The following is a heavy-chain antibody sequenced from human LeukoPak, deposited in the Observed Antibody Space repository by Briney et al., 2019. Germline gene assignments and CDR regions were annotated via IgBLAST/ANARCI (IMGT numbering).Heavy chain of an antibody. J-gene: IGHJ4*02. CDR1: GFTFSNYW. Sequence: PGGSLRLSCAASGFTFSNYWMSWVRQAPGKGLEWVADIKEDGSAKYYVDSVKGRFTISRDNAKNSLYLQMNSLRAEDTAVYYCARDFSDVRGNIFDSWGQGTLVTVSS. V-gene: IGHV3-7*01. CDR2: IKEDGSAK. CDR3: ARDFSDVRGNIFDS. D-gene: IGHD3-10*02.